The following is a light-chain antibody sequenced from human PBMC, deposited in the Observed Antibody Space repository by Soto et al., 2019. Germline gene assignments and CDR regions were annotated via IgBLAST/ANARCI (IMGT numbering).Light chain of an antibody. J-gene: IGKJ4*01. CDR1: QGISSY. V-gene: IGKV1-9*01. CDR2: DAA. CDR3: QQLNSYPLT. Sequence: DIQLTQSPSFLSSSVGDRVTLTCRASQGISSYLAWYQQKPGKAPKILIYDAASLQSGAPSRFSGSGSWTEFTLTISSLQPEDYATYYYQQLNSYPLTFGEGTKVEIK.